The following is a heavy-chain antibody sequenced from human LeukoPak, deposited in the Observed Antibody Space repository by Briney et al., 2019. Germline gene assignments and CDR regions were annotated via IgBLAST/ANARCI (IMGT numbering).Heavy chain of an antibody. CDR1: GFTFSSYE. J-gene: IGHJ4*02. Sequence: TGGSLRLSCAASGFTFSSYEMNWVRQVPGKGLEWVSYISSSGSTIYYADSVKGRFTISRDNSKNTMYLQMNNLREEDTAVYYCTRDPILGAPYYFDYWGQGTLVTVSS. V-gene: IGHV3-48*03. CDR3: TRDPILGAPYYFDY. D-gene: IGHD1-26*01. CDR2: ISSSGSTI.